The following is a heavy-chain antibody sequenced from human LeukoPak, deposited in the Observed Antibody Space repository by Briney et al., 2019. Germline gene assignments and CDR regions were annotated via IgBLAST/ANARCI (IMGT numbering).Heavy chain of an antibody. V-gene: IGHV3-33*06. CDR1: GFTFTSYG. CDR2: IWYDGSNK. CDR3: AKVLSDYDILTGYYAEDY. D-gene: IGHD3-9*01. Sequence: GGSLRLSCAASGFTFTSYGMHWVRQAPGKGLEWVAVIWYDGSNKYYADSVKGRFTISRDNSKNTLYLQMNSLRAEDTAVYYCAKVLSDYDILTGYYAEDYWGQGTLVTVSS. J-gene: IGHJ4*02.